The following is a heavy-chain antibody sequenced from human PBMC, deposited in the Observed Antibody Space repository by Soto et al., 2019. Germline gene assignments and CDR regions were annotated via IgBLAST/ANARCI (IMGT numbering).Heavy chain of an antibody. D-gene: IGHD3-10*01. CDR2: IDHSGSA. J-gene: IGHJ4*02. V-gene: IGHV4-34*01. CDR1: GGSFSGYY. Sequence: KPSETLSLTCAVYGGSFSGYYWTWIRQRPGKGLEWIGEIDHSGSASYNPSLKSRVTISLDTSKNQLSLKLNSVTAADTAVYYCARGGPGYYGSGSYYPRWGQGTLVTVSS. CDR3: ARGGPGYYGSGSYYPR.